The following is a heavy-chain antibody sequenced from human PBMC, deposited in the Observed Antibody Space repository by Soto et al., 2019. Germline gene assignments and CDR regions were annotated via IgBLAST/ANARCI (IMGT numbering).Heavy chain of an antibody. CDR2: ISWDGGST. CDR3: AKDIGPYYYDSSGYYRRRGNHYYYGMDV. J-gene: IGHJ6*02. V-gene: IGHV3-43*01. D-gene: IGHD3-22*01. Sequence: PGGSLRLSCAASGFTFDDYTMHWVRQAPGKGLEWVSLISWDGGSTYYTDSVKGRFTISRDNSKNSLYLQMNSLRTEDTALYYCAKDIGPYYYDSSGYYRRRGNHYYYGMDVWGQGTTVTVSS. CDR1: GFTFDDYT.